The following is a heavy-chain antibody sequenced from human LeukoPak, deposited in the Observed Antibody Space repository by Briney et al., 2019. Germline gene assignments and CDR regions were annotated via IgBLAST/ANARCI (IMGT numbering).Heavy chain of an antibody. D-gene: IGHD6-19*01. CDR1: GYSISGGYY. Sequence: SETLSLTCTVSGYSISGGYYWGWIRQPPGKGRDWIGTIFQSVSTYYNPSLKSRVTTSVDTSKNHFSLKLSSVTAADAAVYYCARNNSNGFDFWSQGTLVTVSS. V-gene: IGHV4-38-2*02. J-gene: IGHJ4*02. CDR2: IFQSVST. CDR3: ARNNSNGFDF.